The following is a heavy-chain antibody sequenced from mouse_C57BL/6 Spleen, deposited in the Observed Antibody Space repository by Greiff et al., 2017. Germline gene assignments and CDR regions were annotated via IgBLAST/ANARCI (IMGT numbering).Heavy chain of an antibody. CDR3: ARGSSFDY. CDR2: INPNNGGT. CDR1: GYTFTDYY. J-gene: IGHJ2*01. Sequence: EVQLQQSGPELVKPGASVKISCKASGYTFTDYYMNWVKQSHGKSLEWIGDINPNNGGTSYNQKFKGKATLTVDKSSSTAYMELRSLTSEDSAVYYYARGSSFDYWGQGTTLTVSS. V-gene: IGHV1-26*01. D-gene: IGHD1-1*01.